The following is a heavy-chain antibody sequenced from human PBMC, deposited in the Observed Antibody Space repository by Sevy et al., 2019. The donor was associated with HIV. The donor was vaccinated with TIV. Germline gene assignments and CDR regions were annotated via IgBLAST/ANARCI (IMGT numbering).Heavy chain of an antibody. CDR1: GFTFIGYG. Sequence: GGSLRLSCAASGFTFIGYGMHWVRQAPGKGLEWVAVIWNDGSNKYYADSVKGRFTISRDISENTLFLQMNSLRVEDTAVYYCAPVGEHGGIVFWGQGTLVTDSS. CDR2: IWNDGSNK. CDR3: APVGEHGGIVF. V-gene: IGHV3-33*01. D-gene: IGHD1-26*01. J-gene: IGHJ4*02.